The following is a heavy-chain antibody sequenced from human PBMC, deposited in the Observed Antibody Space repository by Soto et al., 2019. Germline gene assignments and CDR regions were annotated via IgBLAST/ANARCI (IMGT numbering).Heavy chain of an antibody. CDR3: ASIGEQWRQGYFQH. D-gene: IGHD6-19*01. V-gene: IGHV4-39*01. CDR1: GGSISSSSYY. Sequence: SETLSLTCTVSGGSISSSSYYWGWIRQPPGKGLEWIGSIYYSGSTYYNPSLKSRVTISVDTSKNQFSLKLSSVTAADTAVYYCASIGEQWRQGYFQHWGQGTLVTVSS. CDR2: IYYSGST. J-gene: IGHJ1*01.